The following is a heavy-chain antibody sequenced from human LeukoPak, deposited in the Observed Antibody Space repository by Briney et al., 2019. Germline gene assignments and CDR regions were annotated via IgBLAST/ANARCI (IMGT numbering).Heavy chain of an antibody. CDR2: IITNFGTA. CDR1: GATFSIYA. CDR3: ASPLVGPFDY. V-gene: IGHV1-69*05. J-gene: IGHJ4*02. Sequence: SVKVSCKSSGATFSIYAISWVRQGPGQGREWMGRIITNFGTANYAPKSQGRVTITTDESTSTAYMELRSLRSEDTAVYYCASPLVGPFDYWGQGTLVTVSS. D-gene: IGHD1-26*01.